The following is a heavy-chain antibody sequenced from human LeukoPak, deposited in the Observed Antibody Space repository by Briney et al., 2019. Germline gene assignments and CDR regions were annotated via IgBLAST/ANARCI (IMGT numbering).Heavy chain of an antibody. CDR2: IHPDDSDT. CDR1: GYRFADYW. V-gene: IGHV5-51*01. CDR3: ARHSLEYSSSSPMGD. Sequence: GESLMISCKASGYRFADYWIAWVRQVPGQGLEWMGIIHPDDSDTRYSPSFQGQVTISADKSISTAYLQWSSLKASDTAMYYCARHSLEYSSSSPMGDWGQGTLVTVSS. J-gene: IGHJ4*02. D-gene: IGHD6-6*01.